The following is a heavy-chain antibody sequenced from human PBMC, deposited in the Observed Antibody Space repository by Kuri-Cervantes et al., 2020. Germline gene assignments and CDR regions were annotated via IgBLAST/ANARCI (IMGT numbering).Heavy chain of an antibody. J-gene: IGHJ6*02. V-gene: IGHV3-23*01. CDR2: ISGSGGST. D-gene: IGHD2-2*02. Sequence: GESLKISCAASGFTFSSYAMSWVRQAPGKGLEWVSAISGSGGSTYYADSVKGRFTISRDNSKNTLYLQMNSLRAEDTALYYCAKGYCSSTSCYRLSPYYYYGMDVWGQGTTVTVSS. CDR1: GFTFSSYA. CDR3: AKGYCSSTSCYRLSPYYYYGMDV.